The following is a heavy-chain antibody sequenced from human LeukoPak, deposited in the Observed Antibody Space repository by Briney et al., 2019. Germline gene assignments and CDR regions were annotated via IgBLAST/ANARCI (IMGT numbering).Heavy chain of an antibody. Sequence: ASVRVSCKASGYTFTSYGISWVRQAPGQGLEWMGWISAYNGNTNYAQKLQGRVTMTTDTSTSTAYMELRSLRSDDTAVYYCARDIVVVPAAILTNAFDIWGQGTMVTVSS. CDR2: ISAYNGNT. CDR1: GYTFTSYG. V-gene: IGHV1-18*01. J-gene: IGHJ3*02. CDR3: ARDIVVVPAAILTNAFDI. D-gene: IGHD2-2*01.